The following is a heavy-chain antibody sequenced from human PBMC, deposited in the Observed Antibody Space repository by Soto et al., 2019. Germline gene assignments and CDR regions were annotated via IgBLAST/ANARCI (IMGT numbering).Heavy chain of an antibody. D-gene: IGHD3-22*01. V-gene: IGHV4-61*01. CDR2: IYYSGST. CDR3: ARERQDSSGYFD. Sequence: SSETLSLTCTVSGGSVSSGSYYWSWSRQPPGKGLEWIGYIYYSGSTNYNPSLKSRVTISVDTSKNQFSLKLSSVTAADTAVYYCARERQDSSGYFDWGQGTLVTVSS. CDR1: GGSVSSGSYY. J-gene: IGHJ4*02.